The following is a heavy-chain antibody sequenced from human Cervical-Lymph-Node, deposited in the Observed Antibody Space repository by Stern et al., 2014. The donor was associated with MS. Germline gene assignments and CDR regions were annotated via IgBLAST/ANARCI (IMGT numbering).Heavy chain of an antibody. CDR3: ARLRSHSDLDAFDI. CDR2: IYPRDSDT. CDR1: GYSFTNYW. Sequence: EMQLVESGPEVKKPGESLKISCKASGYSFTNYWIGWVRQMPGKGLEWMGIIYPRDSDTRYTPSFQGQVTISADTSSSIASLQWSSLKASDTAMYYCARLRSHSDLDAFDIWGQGTTVTVSP. J-gene: IGHJ3*02. V-gene: IGHV5-51*01.